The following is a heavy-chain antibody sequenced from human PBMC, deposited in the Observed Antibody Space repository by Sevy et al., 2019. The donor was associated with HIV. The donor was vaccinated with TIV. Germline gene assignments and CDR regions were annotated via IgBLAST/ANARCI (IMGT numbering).Heavy chain of an antibody. J-gene: IGHJ1*01. Sequence: ASVKVSCKASGGTFSSYAISWVRQAPGQGLEWMGRIIPILGIANYAQKFQGRVTITADKSTSTAYMELSSLRSEDTAVYYCAVKYSGSYLFQHWGQGTLVTVSS. CDR3: AVKYSGSYLFQH. CDR2: IIPILGIA. CDR1: GGTFSSYA. V-gene: IGHV1-69*04. D-gene: IGHD1-26*01.